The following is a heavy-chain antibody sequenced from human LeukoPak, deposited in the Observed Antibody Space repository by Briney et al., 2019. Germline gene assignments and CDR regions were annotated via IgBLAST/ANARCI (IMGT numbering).Heavy chain of an antibody. D-gene: IGHD6-19*01. CDR2: ITGRSTYI. Sequence: GGSLRLSCAVSGFTFSSYTMNWVRQAPGKGLEWVSSITGRSTYIYYADSVKGRFTISRDNAKNSLYLQMNSLRAEDTAVYYCARARGVAAPGDYWGQGTQVTVSS. J-gene: IGHJ4*02. CDR3: ARARGVAAPGDY. V-gene: IGHV3-21*01. CDR1: GFTFSSYT.